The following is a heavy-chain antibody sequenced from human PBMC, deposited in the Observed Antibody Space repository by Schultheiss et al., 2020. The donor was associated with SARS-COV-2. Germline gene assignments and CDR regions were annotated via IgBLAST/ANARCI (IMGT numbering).Heavy chain of an antibody. D-gene: IGHD1-7*01. CDR1: GGSISSYY. V-gene: IGHV4-59*01. CDR2: IYYSGST. Sequence: SQTLSLTCPVSGGSISSYYWSWIRQPPGKGLEWIGYIYYSGSTNYNPSLKSRVTISVDTSKNQFSLKLSSVTAADTAVYYCASGGELELLDVWGQGTLVTVSS. J-gene: IGHJ4*02. CDR3: ASGGELELLDV.